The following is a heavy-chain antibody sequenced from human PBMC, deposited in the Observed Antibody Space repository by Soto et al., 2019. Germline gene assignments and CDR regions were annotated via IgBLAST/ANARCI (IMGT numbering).Heavy chain of an antibody. CDR2: ISYDGSNK. V-gene: IGHV3-30-3*01. D-gene: IGHD3-3*01. CDR1: GFTFSSYA. Sequence: GSLRLSCAASGFTFSSYAMHWVRQAQAKGLEWVAVISYDGSNKYYADSVKGRFTISRDNSKNTLYLQMNSLRAEDTAVYYCARVQKTFKLITIFGFDYWGQGTLVTVSS. J-gene: IGHJ4*02. CDR3: ARVQKTFKLITIFGFDY.